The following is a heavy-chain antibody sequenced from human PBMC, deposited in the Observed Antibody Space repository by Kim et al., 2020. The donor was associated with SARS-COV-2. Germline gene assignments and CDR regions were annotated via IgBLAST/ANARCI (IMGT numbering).Heavy chain of an antibody. V-gene: IGHV3-21*04. Sequence: ADPVTGRFTISRDSARKSLYLQMNSLSAEDTAVYYCARSKAHYYFGMDVWGQGTTVTVSS. J-gene: IGHJ6*02. CDR3: ARSKAHYYFGMDV.